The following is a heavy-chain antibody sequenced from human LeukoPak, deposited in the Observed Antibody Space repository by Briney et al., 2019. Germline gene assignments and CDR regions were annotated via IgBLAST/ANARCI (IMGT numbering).Heavy chain of an antibody. J-gene: IGHJ4*02. CDR1: GYTFTDYY. CDR3: AREGAAAGIEDFDY. V-gene: IGHV1-2*02. D-gene: IGHD6-13*01. Sequence: ASVKISCKASGYTFTDYYMHWVRHAPGQGLEWMGWINPHSGGTNYAQKFQGRVTMTRDTSISTAYMELIRLKSDDTAVYYCAREGAAAGIEDFDYWGQGTLVTVSS. CDR2: INPHSGGT.